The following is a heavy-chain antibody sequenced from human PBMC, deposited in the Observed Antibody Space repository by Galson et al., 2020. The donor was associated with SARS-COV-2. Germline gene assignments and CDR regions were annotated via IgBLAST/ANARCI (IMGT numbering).Heavy chain of an antibody. J-gene: IGHJ5*02. Sequence: SETLSLTCTVSGGSINNYYWGWIRQPAGTGLEWIGRIYTSGSTNYNPSLKGRVIMSIDTSKKQFSLNLTSVTAADTAVYYCAREGRYTYGHIGWFDPWGQGTLVIVSS. V-gene: IGHV4-4*07. D-gene: IGHD5-18*01. CDR2: IYTSGST. CDR3: AREGRYTYGHIGWFDP. CDR1: GGSINNYY.